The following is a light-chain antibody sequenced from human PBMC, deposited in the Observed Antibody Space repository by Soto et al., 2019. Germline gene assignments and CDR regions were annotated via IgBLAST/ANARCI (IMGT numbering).Light chain of an antibody. Sequence: EVVLRQWLGTLSLYRGERATLSCRASERIYSAYLGWYQQKPGQAPRLLIYGTSSRATGIPDRFSGSGSGTDFTLTISRLEPEDFAVYYCQQYGNLPITFGQGTRLEI. V-gene: IGKV3-20*01. CDR2: GTS. CDR1: ERIYSAY. J-gene: IGKJ5*01. CDR3: QQYGNLPIT.